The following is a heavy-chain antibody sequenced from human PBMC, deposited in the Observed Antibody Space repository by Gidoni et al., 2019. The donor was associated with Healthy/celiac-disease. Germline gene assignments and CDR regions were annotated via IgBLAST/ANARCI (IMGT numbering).Heavy chain of an antibody. Sequence: QLQLQESGPGLVKPSETLSLTCTVSGGPISSSRYYWGWIRQPPGKGLEWIGSIYYSGSTYYNPSLKSRVTISVDTSKNQFSLKLSSVTAADTAVYYCATSAYYDFWSGQIDWGQGTLVTVSS. CDR3: ATSAYYDFWSGQID. J-gene: IGHJ4*02. D-gene: IGHD3-3*01. CDR2: IYYSGST. CDR1: GGPISSSRYY. V-gene: IGHV4-39*01.